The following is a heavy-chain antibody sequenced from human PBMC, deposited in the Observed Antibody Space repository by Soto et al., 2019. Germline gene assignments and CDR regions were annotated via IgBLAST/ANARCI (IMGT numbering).Heavy chain of an antibody. J-gene: IGHJ6*02. CDR2: IYYSGST. CDR3: ARVGGGDPALYYYYGMDV. D-gene: IGHD2-21*02. V-gene: IGHV4-30-4*01. Sequence: QVQLQESGPGLVKPSQTLSLTCTVSGGSISSGDYYWSWIRQPPGKGLEWIGYIYYSGSTYYNPSLKSRVTISVDTSKNQFSLKLSSVTAADTAVYYCARVGGGDPALYYYYGMDVLGQGTTVTVSS. CDR1: GGSISSGDYY.